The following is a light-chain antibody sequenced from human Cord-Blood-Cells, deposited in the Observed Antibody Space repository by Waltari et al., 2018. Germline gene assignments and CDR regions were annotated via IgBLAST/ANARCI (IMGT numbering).Light chain of an antibody. CDR3: QQRNSYPPT. J-gene: IGKJ3*01. CDR2: AAS. Sequence: IPLTQSPYSLSESVGERVTLTCRASPGISSYLAWYQQKPEKAPKLLIYAASTLQSGVPSRFSGSGSGTYFTLTISSLQPEDFATYYCQQRNSYPPTFGPGTKVDIK. CDR1: PGISSY. V-gene: IGKV1-9*01.